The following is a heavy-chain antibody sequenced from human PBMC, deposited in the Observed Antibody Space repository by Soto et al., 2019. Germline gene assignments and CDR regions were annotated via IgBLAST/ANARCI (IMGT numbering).Heavy chain of an antibody. J-gene: IGHJ6*02. CDR3: AKEGPLAARKYYYYYYGMDV. CDR1: GFTFSSYA. Sequence: GGSLRLSCAASGFTFSSYAMSWVRQAPGKGLEWVSAISGGGGSTYYADSVKGRFTISRDNSKNTLYLQMNSLRAEDTAVYYCAKEGPLAARKYYYYYYGMDVWGQGTTVTVSS. CDR2: ISGGGGST. V-gene: IGHV3-23*01.